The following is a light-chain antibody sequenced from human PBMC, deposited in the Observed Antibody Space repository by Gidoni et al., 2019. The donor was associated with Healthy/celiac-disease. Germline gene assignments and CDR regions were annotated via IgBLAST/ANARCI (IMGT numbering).Light chain of an antibody. Sequence: EIVLTQSPATLSLSPGERATRSCRASQSVSSYLAWYQQKPGQAPRRLIYDASNRATGTPARFSGSGSGTDFTLTISSLEPEDFAVYYCQQRSNWPGTFGQGTKVEIK. CDR2: DAS. CDR3: QQRSNWPGT. CDR1: QSVSSY. V-gene: IGKV3-11*01. J-gene: IGKJ1*01.